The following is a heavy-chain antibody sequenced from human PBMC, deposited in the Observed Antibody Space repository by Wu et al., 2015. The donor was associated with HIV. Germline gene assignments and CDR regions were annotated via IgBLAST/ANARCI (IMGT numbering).Heavy chain of an antibody. CDR3: AREGGYFLSSSLDS. Sequence: QVQLVQSGAEVKKPKSSVKVSCKASGGTFSSHSISWIRQAPGQGLEWMGRIIPIFGTANYAQKFQGRVTITADESTNTAYMQLSSLRSEDTAIYYCAREGGYFLSSSLDSWGQGTMVIVSS. CDR1: GGTFSSHS. CDR2: IIPIFGTA. J-gene: IGHJ3*01. V-gene: IGHV1-69*13. D-gene: IGHD3-9*01.